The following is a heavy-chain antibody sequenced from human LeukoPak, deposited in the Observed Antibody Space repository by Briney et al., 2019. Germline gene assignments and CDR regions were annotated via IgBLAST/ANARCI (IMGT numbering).Heavy chain of an antibody. CDR3: ARSIVVVVAATDTNWFDP. V-gene: IGHV1-18*01. CDR1: GYTFTSYG. Sequence: ASVKVSCKASGYTFTSYGISWVRQAPGQGLEWMGWISAYNGNTNYAQKLQGRVTMTTDTSTSTAYMELRSLRSDDTAVYYCARSIVVVVAATDTNWFDPWGQGTQVTVSS. D-gene: IGHD2-15*01. J-gene: IGHJ5*02. CDR2: ISAYNGNT.